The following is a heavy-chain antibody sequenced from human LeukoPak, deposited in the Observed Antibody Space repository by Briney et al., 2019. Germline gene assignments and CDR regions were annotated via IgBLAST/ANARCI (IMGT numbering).Heavy chain of an antibody. J-gene: IGHJ3*02. Sequence: GGSLRLSCAASGFTFSSYGMHWVRQAPGKGLEWVAVISYDGSNKYYADSVKGRFTISRDNSKNTLYLQMNSLRAEDTAVYYCAKDPQQLSGDAFDIWGQGTMATVSS. CDR1: GFTFSSYG. CDR3: AKDPQQLSGDAFDI. V-gene: IGHV3-30*18. D-gene: IGHD6-13*01. CDR2: ISYDGSNK.